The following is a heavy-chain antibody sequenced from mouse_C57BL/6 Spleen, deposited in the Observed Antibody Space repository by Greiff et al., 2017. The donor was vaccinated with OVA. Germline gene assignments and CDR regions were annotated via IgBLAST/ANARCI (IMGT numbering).Heavy chain of an antibody. CDR3: ARGGATVVPYWYFDV. CDR2: IDPSDSYT. D-gene: IGHD1-1*01. V-gene: IGHV1-69*01. CDR1: GYTFTSYW. J-gene: IGHJ1*03. Sequence: QVQLQQPGAELVTPGASVKLSCKASGYTFTSYWMHWVKQRPGQGLEWIGEIDPSDSYTNYNQKFKGKSTLTVDKSSSTAYMQLSSLTSEDSAVYYCARGGATVVPYWYFDVWGTGTTVTVSS.